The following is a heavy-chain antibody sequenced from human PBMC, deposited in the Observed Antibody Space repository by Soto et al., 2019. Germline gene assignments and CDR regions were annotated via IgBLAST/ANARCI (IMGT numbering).Heavy chain of an antibody. CDR3: ARDPGEYSSSWYYFDY. D-gene: IGHD6-13*01. CDR1: GFTFSSYG. Sequence: PGGSLRLSCAASGFTFSSYGMHWVRQAPGKGLEWVAVIWYDGSNKYYADSVKGRFTISRDNSKNTLYLQMNSLRAEDTAVYYCARDPGEYSSSWYYFDYWGQGTLVTVSS. J-gene: IGHJ4*02. V-gene: IGHV3-33*01. CDR2: IWYDGSNK.